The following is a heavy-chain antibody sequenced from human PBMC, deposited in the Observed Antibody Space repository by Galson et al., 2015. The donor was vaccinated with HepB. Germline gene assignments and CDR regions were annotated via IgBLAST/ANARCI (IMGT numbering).Heavy chain of an antibody. CDR1: GFSFKNYG. CDR2: VGPSGENT. J-gene: IGHJ4*02. CDR3: ANALYNDWVS. Sequence: SLRLSCAASGFSFKNYGMAWVRQAPGKGLEWVSSVGPSGENTHYADSVKGRFTVSRDNSRNTLYLQMSSLRVEDTATYYCANALYNDWVSWGQGALVTVSS. V-gene: IGHV3-23*01. D-gene: IGHD3-16*01.